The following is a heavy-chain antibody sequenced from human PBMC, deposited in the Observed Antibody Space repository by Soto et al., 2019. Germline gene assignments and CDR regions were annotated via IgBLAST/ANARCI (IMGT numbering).Heavy chain of an antibody. D-gene: IGHD1-7*01. Sequence: GGSLRLSCAASGFTFSSYAMPWVRQAPGKGLKLVAVISYDGSNKYYADSVKGRFAISRDNSKTTLYLQMNSLRAEDTAVYYCARDPANWNYYSGYYYYYGMDVWGQGTTVTVSS. J-gene: IGHJ6*02. V-gene: IGHV3-30*09. CDR1: GFTFSSYA. CDR2: ISYDGSNK. CDR3: ARDPANWNYYSGYYYYYGMDV.